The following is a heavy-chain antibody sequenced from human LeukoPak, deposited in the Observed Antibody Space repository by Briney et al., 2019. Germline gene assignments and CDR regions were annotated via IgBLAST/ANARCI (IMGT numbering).Heavy chain of an antibody. CDR3: ARHSAGKNAFDI. CDR1: GGSISSSSYY. CDR2: IYYSGST. V-gene: IGHV4-39*01. Sequence: SETLSLTCTVPGGSISSSSYYWGWIRQPPGKGLEWIGSIYYSGSTYYNPSLKSRVTISVDTSKNQFSLKLSSVTAADTAVYYCARHSAGKNAFDIWGQGTMLTVSS. J-gene: IGHJ3*02.